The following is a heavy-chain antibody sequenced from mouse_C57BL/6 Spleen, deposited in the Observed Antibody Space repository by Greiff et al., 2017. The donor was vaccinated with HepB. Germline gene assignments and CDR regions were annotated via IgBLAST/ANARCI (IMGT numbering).Heavy chain of an antibody. V-gene: IGHV5-9-1*02. CDR3: TRDRNYYDYDGYAMDY. CDR2: ISSGGDYI. D-gene: IGHD2-4*01. J-gene: IGHJ4*01. CDR1: GFTFSSYA. Sequence: EVKLVESGEGLVKPGGSLKLSCAASGFTFSSYAMSWVRQTPEKRPEWVAYISSGGDYIYYADTVKGRFTISRDNARNTLYLQMSSLKSEDTAMYYCTRDRNYYDYDGYAMDYWGQGTSVTVSS.